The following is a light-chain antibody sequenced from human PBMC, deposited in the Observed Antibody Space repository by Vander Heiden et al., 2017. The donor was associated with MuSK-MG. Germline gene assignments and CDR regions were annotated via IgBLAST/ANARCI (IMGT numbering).Light chain of an antibody. CDR1: QSISTW. CDR3: QQDNSYSNI. J-gene: IGKJ2*01. CDR2: KAS. Sequence: DIQLTQSPSTLSASVGDRVTITCRASQSISTWLAWYQQKPGKGPKVLIYKASGLERGVPARFSDSGSGTEFTLTISSLQPDDFATYYCQQDNSYSNIFGQGTKLEIK. V-gene: IGKV1-5*03.